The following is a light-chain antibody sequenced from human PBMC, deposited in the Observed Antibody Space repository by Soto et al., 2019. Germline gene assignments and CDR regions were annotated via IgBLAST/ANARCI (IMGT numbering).Light chain of an antibody. V-gene: IGKV2-28*01. CDR3: MKSQQCPPT. CDR2: FGS. CDR1: QSLLQSNGYNY. Sequence: DIVMTQSPLSLPVTPGEPASISCSSSQSLLQSNGYNYLDWYLQKPGQSPQLLIYFGSYRASGVPDRLSGSESGTDFTLKIRRVEAEDVGVYYCMKSQQCPPTFGQGTKVEI. J-gene: IGKJ1*01.